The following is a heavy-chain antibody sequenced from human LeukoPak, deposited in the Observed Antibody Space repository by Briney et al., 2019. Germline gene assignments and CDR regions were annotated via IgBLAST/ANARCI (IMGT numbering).Heavy chain of an antibody. J-gene: IGHJ6*02. D-gene: IGHD1-26*01. CDR3: AKGDSGSYLTSHGVDV. CDR1: GYTFSSYG. CDR2: ISYDGSNK. V-gene: IGHV3-30*18. Sequence: GGSLRLSCAASGYTFSSYGMHWVRQAPGKGLEWVAVISYDGSNKYYADSVKGRFTISRDNSKNTLYLQMNSLRAEDTAVYYCAKGDSGSYLTSHGVDVWGQGTTVTVSS.